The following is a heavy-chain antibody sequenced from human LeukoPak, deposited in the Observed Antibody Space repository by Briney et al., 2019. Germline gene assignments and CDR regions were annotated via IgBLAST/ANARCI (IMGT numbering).Heavy chain of an antibody. CDR2: MNPNSGNT. J-gene: IGHJ6*03. CDR1: GDTFTSYD. V-gene: IGHV1-8*01. CDR3: ARLYSSGWYFYYYYYMDV. D-gene: IGHD6-19*01. Sequence: ASVKVSCKASGDTFTSYDINWVRQATGQGLEWMGWMNPNSGNTGYAQKFQGRVTMTRNTSISTAYMELSSLRSEDTAVYYCARLYSSGWYFYYYYYMDVWGKGTPVPVSS.